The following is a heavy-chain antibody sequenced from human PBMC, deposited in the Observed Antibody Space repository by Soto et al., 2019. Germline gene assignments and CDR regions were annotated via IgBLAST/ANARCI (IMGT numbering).Heavy chain of an antibody. CDR2: ISYDGSNK. CDR3: ARDVAPSLYYYSYYGMDV. V-gene: IGHV3-30-3*01. CDR1: GFTFSSYA. D-gene: IGHD2-15*01. Sequence: QVQLVESGGGVVQPGRSLRLSCAASGFTFSSYAMHWVRQAPGKGLEWVAVISYDGSNKYYADSVKGRFTISRDNSKNTLYLQMNSLRAEDTAVYYCARDVAPSLYYYSYYGMDVWGQGTTVTVSS. J-gene: IGHJ6*02.